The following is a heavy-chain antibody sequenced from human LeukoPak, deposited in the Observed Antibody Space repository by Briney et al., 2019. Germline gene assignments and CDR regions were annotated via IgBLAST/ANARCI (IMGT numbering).Heavy chain of an antibody. D-gene: IGHD1-26*01. J-gene: IGHJ6*02. CDR2: IYYSGST. CDR1: GDSINSLDL. CDR3: ARDQKGSYYYYYGMDV. Sequence: SGTLSLTCTVSGDSINSLDLWSWVRQPPGKGLEWIGYIYYSGSTYYNPSLKSRVTISVDTSKNQFSLKLSSVTAADTAVYYCARDQKGSYYYYYGMDVWGQGTTVTVSS. V-gene: IGHV4-31*03.